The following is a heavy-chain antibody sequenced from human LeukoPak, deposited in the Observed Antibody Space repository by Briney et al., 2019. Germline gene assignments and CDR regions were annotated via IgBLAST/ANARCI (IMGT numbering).Heavy chain of an antibody. CDR1: GGSISSGGHY. Sequence: SETLSLTCTVSGGSISSGGHYWSWIRQHPGKGLEWIGYIYYSGSTYYNPSLKSRVTISVDTSKNQFSLKLSSVTAADTAVYYCARDPYGDYYFDYWGQGTLVTVSS. CDR2: IYYSGST. V-gene: IGHV4-31*03. J-gene: IGHJ4*02. D-gene: IGHD4-17*01. CDR3: ARDPYGDYYFDY.